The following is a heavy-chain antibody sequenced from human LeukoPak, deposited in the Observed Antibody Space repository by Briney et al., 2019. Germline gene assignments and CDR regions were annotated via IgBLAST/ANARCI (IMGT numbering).Heavy chain of an antibody. CDR2: IYYSGST. V-gene: IGHV4-59*01. D-gene: IGHD5-24*01. CDR3: ARERRWLQFGGNWFDP. J-gene: IGHJ5*02. Sequence: PSETLSLTCTVSGGSISSYYWSWIRQPPGKGLEWIGYIYYSGSTNYNPSLKSRATISVDTSKNQFSLKLSSVTAADTAVYYCARERRWLQFGGNWFDPWGQGTLVTVSS. CDR1: GGSISSYY.